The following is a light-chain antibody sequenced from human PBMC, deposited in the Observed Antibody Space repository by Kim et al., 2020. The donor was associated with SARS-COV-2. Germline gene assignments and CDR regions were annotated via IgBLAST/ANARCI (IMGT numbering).Light chain of an antibody. J-gene: IGKJ4*01. CDR2: GAS. V-gene: IGKV3-20*01. Sequence: SPGERAPLSCRASPSVSSSYLAWYQQKPGQAPRLLIYGASSRATGIPDRFSGSGSGTDFTLTISRLEPEDFAVYYCQQYGSSLLTFGGGTKVDIK. CDR3: QQYGSSLLT. CDR1: PSVSSSY.